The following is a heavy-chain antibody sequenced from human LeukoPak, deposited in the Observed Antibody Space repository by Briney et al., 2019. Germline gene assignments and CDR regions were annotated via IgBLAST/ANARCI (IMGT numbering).Heavy chain of an antibody. J-gene: IGHJ5*02. V-gene: IGHV4-4*07. CDR3: AAEIRITMIRGSNGGNWFDP. CDR2: IYTSGST. Sequence: ETLSLTCTVSGGSISSYSWSWIRQPAGKGLEWIGRIYTSGSTNYNPSLKSRVTMSVDTSKNQFSLKLSSVTAADTAVYYCAAEIRITMIRGSNGGNWFDPWGQGTQVTVSS. D-gene: IGHD3-10*01. CDR1: GGSISSYS.